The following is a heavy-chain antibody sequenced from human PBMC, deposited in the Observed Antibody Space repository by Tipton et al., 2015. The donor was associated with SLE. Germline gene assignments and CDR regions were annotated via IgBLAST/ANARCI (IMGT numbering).Heavy chain of an antibody. CDR1: GEALISDYF. Sequence: GEALISDYFWGWIRQPPGKGLEWIGSRFSGGSTYYNPSLKSRVTISVDMSKSQFSLNLNLVTAADTAIYYCARRKYYYMDVWGKGATVTVSS. V-gene: IGHV4-38-2*01. CDR2: RFSGGST. CDR3: ARRKYYYMDV. J-gene: IGHJ6*03.